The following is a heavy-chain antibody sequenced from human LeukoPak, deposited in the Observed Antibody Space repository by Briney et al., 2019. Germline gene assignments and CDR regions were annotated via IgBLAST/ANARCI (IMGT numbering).Heavy chain of an antibody. J-gene: IGHJ4*02. CDR1: GFTFSSYY. CDR2: ISSSSSSI. Sequence: PGGSLRLSCAASGFTFSSYYINWVRQAPGKGLEWVSSISSSSSSIYYADSVKGRFTISRDNAKNSLHLQMNSLRAEDTAVYYCARDAYYGSGFDYWGQGILVTVSS. D-gene: IGHD3-10*01. V-gene: IGHV3-21*01. CDR3: ARDAYYGSGFDY.